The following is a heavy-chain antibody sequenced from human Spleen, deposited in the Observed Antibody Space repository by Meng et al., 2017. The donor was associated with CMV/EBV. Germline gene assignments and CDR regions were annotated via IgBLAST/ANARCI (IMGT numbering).Heavy chain of an antibody. V-gene: IGHV3-7*01. CDR1: GFTFSSYW. CDR3: ARTQNLEYYFDY. CDR2: IKQDGSEK. J-gene: IGHJ4*02. D-gene: IGHD5-24*01. Sequence: GESLKISCAASGFTFSSYWMSWVRQAPGKGLEWVANIKQDGSEKYYVDSVKGRFTISRDNAKNSLYLQMNSLRAEDTAVYYCARTQNLEYYFDYWGQGTLVTVSS.